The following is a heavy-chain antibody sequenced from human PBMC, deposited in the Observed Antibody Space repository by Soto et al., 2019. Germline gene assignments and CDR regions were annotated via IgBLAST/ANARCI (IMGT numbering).Heavy chain of an antibody. CDR2: IYYSGST. J-gene: IGHJ6*03. D-gene: IGHD5-12*01. CDR1: GGSISSGGYY. Sequence: SETLSLTCTVSGGSISSGGYYWSWIRQHPGKGLEWIGYIYYSGSTYYNPSLKSRVTISVDTSKNQFSLKLSSVTAADTAVYYCARVHSGYEHSYYYSYLDVWGKGTTLTVSS. CDR3: ARVHSGYEHSYYYSYLDV. V-gene: IGHV4-31*03.